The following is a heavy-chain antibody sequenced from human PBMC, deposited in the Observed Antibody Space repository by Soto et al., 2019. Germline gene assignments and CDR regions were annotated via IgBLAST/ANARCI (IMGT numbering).Heavy chain of an antibody. Sequence: QVQLQESGPGLVKPSQTLSLTCTVSGDSVSSGYYYWTWIRQPPGKGLEWIGNIYYSGNTYYNPSPESRIALSLDTSKNQFSLNLTSVTAADTAVYYSASAIQLYWYFDLWGRGTLVTVSS. CDR3: ASAIQLYWYFDL. D-gene: IGHD5-18*01. V-gene: IGHV4-30-4*01. CDR2: IYYSGNT. J-gene: IGHJ2*01. CDR1: GDSVSSGYYY.